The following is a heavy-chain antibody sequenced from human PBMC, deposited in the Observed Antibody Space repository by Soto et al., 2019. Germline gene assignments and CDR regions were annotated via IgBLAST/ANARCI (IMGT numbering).Heavy chain of an antibody. V-gene: IGHV3-33*01. CDR3: ARDFFFQAEDGIRDVRSVSAFLLNRSSDL. D-gene: IGHD3-10*02. CDR2: IYYGGSNK. Sequence: PGKGLEWVADIYYGGSNKHYADSVKGRFTISRDNSKNSLYLQMNSLRAEDTAVYYCARDFFFQAEDGIRDVRSVSAFLLNRSSDL. J-gene: IGHJ2*01.